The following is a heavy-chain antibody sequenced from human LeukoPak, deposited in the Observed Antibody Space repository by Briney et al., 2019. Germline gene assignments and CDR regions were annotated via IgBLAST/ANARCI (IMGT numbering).Heavy chain of an antibody. CDR2: ITDSGDNT. Sequence: PAGSLRLSCAASGFTFNNYAMSWVRPAPGKGREYVSAITDSGDNTVYADSVRGRFSMSRDNSKTTLYLEMNTLRAEDTAIYFCARGTLPYCTAGTCYPLDYWGQGTLVTVSS. D-gene: IGHD2-15*01. CDR1: GFTFNNYA. CDR3: ARGTLPYCTAGTCYPLDY. J-gene: IGHJ4*02. V-gene: IGHV3-23*01.